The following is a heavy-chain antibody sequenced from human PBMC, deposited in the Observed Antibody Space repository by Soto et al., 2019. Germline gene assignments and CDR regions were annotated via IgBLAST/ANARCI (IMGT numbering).Heavy chain of an antibody. Sequence: SPSLSRTCAIYGYSVSSNRAPWTWVRQSPSRGLEWLGRTYYRSNWYNDYVVSVQSGRSIHPDTVSNWFSVQLNSVGPKDTTVYYCARDGTIFGVVIQGYYGMDVWGQGTTGTVSS. CDR3: ARDGTIFGVVIQGYYGMDV. CDR2: TYYRSNWYN. CDR1: GYSVSSNRAP. J-gene: IGHJ6*01. V-gene: IGHV6-1*01. D-gene: IGHD3-3*01.